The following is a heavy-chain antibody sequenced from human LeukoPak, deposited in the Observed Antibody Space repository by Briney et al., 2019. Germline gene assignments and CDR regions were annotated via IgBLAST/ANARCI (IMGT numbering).Heavy chain of an antibody. CDR3: ARNITIFGVVQSPRGNMDV. CDR2: INHSGST. D-gene: IGHD3-3*01. CDR1: GGSFSGYY. V-gene: IGHV4-34*01. Sequence: SETLSLTCAVYGGSFSGYYWSWIRQPPGKGLEWIGEINHSGSTNYNPSLKNRVTISVDTSKNQFSLKQSTVTGADTAVYYCARNITIFGVVQSPRGNMDVWGKVTTVTVSS. J-gene: IGHJ6*03.